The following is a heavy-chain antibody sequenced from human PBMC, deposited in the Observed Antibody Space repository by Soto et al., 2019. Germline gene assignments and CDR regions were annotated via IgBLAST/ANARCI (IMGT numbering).Heavy chain of an antibody. V-gene: IGHV3-30*03. D-gene: IGHD3-16*01. CDR2: ISYDGKQT. CDR3: GRDGGGSNWYFDL. J-gene: IGHJ2*01. Sequence: GGSLRLSCGAPGVTFKDYGMHWVRQAPGKGLEWVAVISYDGKQTYYADSVKGRFTISKDKSKRTLFLQMNSLRVDDTAVYYCGRDGGGSNWYFDLWGRGTLVTVSS. CDR1: GVTFKDYG.